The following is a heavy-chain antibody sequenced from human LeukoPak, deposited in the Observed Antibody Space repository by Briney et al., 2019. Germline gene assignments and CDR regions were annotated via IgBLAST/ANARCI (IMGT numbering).Heavy chain of an antibody. Sequence: SETLSLTCTVSGGSISSSSYYWGWIRQPPGKGLEWIGSIYYSGSTYYNPSLKSRVTISVDTSKNQFSLKLSSVTAADTAVYYCAHSSGWYFDYWGQGTLVTVSS. CDR3: AHSSGWYFDY. D-gene: IGHD6-19*01. J-gene: IGHJ4*02. CDR1: GGSISSSSYY. V-gene: IGHV4-39*07. CDR2: IYYSGST.